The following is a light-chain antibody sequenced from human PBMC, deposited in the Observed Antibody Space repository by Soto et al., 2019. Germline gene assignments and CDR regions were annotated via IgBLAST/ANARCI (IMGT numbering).Light chain of an antibody. CDR2: GAS. V-gene: IGKV3-20*01. CDR3: QQYGSSPWT. CDR1: QSVSSNY. Sequence: EFVLTQSPGTLSLSPGERATLSCRASQSVSSNYLAWYQQKPGQAPRLLIYGASSRATGIPDRFSGSGSGTDFTLTISRLEPEDFAVYYCQQYGSSPWTFGQGTKVDI. J-gene: IGKJ1*01.